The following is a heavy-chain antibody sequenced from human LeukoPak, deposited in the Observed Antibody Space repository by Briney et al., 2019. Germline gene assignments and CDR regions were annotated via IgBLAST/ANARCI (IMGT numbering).Heavy chain of an antibody. CDR3: ARGTGSSWPYYYYYYMDV. CDR2: ISSSGSYI. D-gene: IGHD6-13*01. CDR1: GFTFSIHS. J-gene: IGHJ6*03. V-gene: IGHV3-21*01. Sequence: GGSLRLSCAASGFTFSIHSMDWVRQAPGKGLEWVSSISSSGSYIYYADSLKGRFTISRDNAKNSLYLQMNSLRAEDTAVYYCARGTGSSWPYYYYYYMDVWGKGTTVTVSS.